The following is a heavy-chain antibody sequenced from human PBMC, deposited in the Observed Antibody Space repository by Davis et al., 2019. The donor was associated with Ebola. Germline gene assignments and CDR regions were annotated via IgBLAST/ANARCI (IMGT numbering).Heavy chain of an antibody. Sequence: ASVKVSCKSSGYTFTDYHMHWVRQAPGQGLEWMGWINPNTGATKYAQKFQGRVTMTRDTSISTAYMDLSRLTFDDTALYYCAKLEPNMAALDYWGQGTLVTVSS. J-gene: IGHJ4*02. CDR2: INPNTGAT. D-gene: IGHD1-1*01. V-gene: IGHV1-2*02. CDR1: GYTFTDYH. CDR3: AKLEPNMAALDY.